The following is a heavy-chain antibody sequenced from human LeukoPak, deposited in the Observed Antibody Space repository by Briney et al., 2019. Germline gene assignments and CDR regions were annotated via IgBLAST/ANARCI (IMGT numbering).Heavy chain of an antibody. CDR1: RFTFSNYG. V-gene: IGHV3-7*04. CDR3: ARYPGLVHYYYGMDV. D-gene: IGHD3-10*01. J-gene: IGHJ6*02. Sequence: PGRSLRLSCTASRFTFSNYGMHWVRQAPGKGLEWVANIKQDGSEKYYVDSVKGRFTISRDNAKNSLYLQMNSLRAEDTAVYYCARYPGLVHYYYGMDVWGQGTTVTVSS. CDR2: IKQDGSEK.